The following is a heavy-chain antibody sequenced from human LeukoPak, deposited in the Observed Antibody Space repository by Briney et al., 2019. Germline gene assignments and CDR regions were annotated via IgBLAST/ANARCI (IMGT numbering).Heavy chain of an antibody. Sequence: SVKVSFKASGGTFSIYAISWVRQAPGQGLEWMGRIIPILGIANYAQKFQGRVTITADKSTSTAYMELSSLRSEDTAVYYCARVGEWEQEGYYFDYWGQGTLVTVSS. V-gene: IGHV1-69*04. J-gene: IGHJ4*02. CDR3: ARVGEWEQEGYYFDY. CDR1: GGTFSIYA. CDR2: IIPILGIA. D-gene: IGHD1-26*01.